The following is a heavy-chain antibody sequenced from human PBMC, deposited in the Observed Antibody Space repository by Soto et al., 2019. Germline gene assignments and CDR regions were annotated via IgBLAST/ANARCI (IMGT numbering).Heavy chain of an antibody. V-gene: IGHV3-23*01. D-gene: IGHD6-19*01. CDR3: AKVGPVDNHWYFDR. CDR1: GFTFSNHA. CDR2: IVANAEGT. J-gene: IGHJ2*01. Sequence: EVQLLESGGGLVQPGGSLRLSCAVSGFTFSNHAMSWVRQAPGKGLEWVSAIVANAEGTFYADSVRGRFTISRDNSKNTLYMQINTLRAEDTAVYYCAKVGPVDNHWYFDRWGRGTLVIVSS.